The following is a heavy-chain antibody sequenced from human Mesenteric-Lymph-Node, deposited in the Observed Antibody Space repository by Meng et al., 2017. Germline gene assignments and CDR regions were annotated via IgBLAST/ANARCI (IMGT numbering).Heavy chain of an antibody. Sequence: QVWRVQSGADVKKPGALVKVSCKASGYTFTGYYMHWVRQAPGQGLEWMGRINPNSGGTNYAQKFQGRVTMTRDTSISTAYMELSRLRSDDTAVYYCARVMVRGVIMPPGYWGQGTLVTVSS. D-gene: IGHD3-10*01. V-gene: IGHV1-2*06. CDR1: GYTFTGYY. CDR2: INPNSGGT. CDR3: ARVMVRGVIMPPGY. J-gene: IGHJ4*02.